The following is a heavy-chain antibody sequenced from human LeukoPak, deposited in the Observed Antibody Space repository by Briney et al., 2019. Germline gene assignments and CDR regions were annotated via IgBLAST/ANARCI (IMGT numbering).Heavy chain of an antibody. D-gene: IGHD6-13*01. Sequence: ASVKVSCKASGYAFTGYYMHWVRQAPGEGLEWMGWINPNSGGTNYAQKFQGRVTMTRDTSISTAYLELRSLRSDDTAVYYCARETAAGIFAQRAPYFDYWGQGTLVTVSS. J-gene: IGHJ4*02. CDR2: INPNSGGT. V-gene: IGHV1-2*02. CDR1: GYAFTGYY. CDR3: ARETAAGIFAQRAPYFDY.